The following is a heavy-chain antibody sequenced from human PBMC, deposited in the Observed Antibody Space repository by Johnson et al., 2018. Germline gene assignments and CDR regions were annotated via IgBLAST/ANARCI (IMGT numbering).Heavy chain of an antibody. D-gene: IGHD4-17*01. Sequence: EVQLVESGGGLVQPGGSLRLSCAASGFTFSSYWMSWVRQAPGKGLEWVANIKQDGSEKYYVDSVKGRFTISRDNAKNSLYLQMNSLRAEDTALYHCARRGYGDYGGWFDPWGQGTLVTVSS. CDR3: ARRGYGDYGGWFDP. J-gene: IGHJ5*02. CDR1: GFTFSSYW. CDR2: IKQDGSEK. V-gene: IGHV3-7*03.